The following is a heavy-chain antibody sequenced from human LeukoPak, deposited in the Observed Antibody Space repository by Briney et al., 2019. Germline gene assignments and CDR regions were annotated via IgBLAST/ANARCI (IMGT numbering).Heavy chain of an antibody. Sequence: GGSLRLSCAASEFIVSSNYMSWVRQAPGKGLEWVSVMYSGGSTYNADSVKGRFTISRDNSKNTLYLQMDSLRADDTAVYYCARDLKNGINDAFDIWGQGTMVTVSS. J-gene: IGHJ3*02. CDR1: EFIVSSNY. CDR3: ARDLKNGINDAFDI. V-gene: IGHV3-66*01. D-gene: IGHD1-26*01. CDR2: MYSGGST.